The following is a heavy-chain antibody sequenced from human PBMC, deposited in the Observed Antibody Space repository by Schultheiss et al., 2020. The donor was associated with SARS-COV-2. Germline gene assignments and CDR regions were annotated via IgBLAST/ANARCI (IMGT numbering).Heavy chain of an antibody. CDR1: GFTFSSYA. J-gene: IGHJ6*03. Sequence: GGSLRLSCAASGFTFSSYAMHWVRQAPGKGLEWVSVISGSGSNTNHADSVKGRFTISRDNAKNTLYLQMNSLRAEDTAVYYCARAYLDVWGKGTTVTVSS. V-gene: IGHV3-23*01. CDR2: ISGSGSNT. CDR3: ARAYLDV.